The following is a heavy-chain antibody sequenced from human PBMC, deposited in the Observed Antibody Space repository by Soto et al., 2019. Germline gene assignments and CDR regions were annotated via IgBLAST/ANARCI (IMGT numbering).Heavy chain of an antibody. J-gene: IGHJ4*02. Sequence: GGSLRLSCAASGFTFSSYGMHWVRQAPGKGLEWVAVISYDGSNKYYADSVKGRFTISRDNSKNTLYLQMNSLRAEDTAVYYCAKDLLPYYCSGYLTARFDYRGQRTLVTVSS. D-gene: IGHD3-22*01. CDR3: AKDLLPYYCSGYLTARFDY. CDR2: ISYDGSNK. V-gene: IGHV3-30*18. CDR1: GFTFSSYG.